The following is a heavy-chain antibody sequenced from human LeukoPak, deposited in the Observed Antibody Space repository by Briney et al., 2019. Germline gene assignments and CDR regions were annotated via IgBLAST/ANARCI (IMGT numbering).Heavy chain of an antibody. CDR2: ISYDGSNK. Sequence: PGRSLRLSCAASGFTFSSYAMHWVRQAPGKGLEWVAVISYDGSNKYYADSVKGRFTISRDNSKNTLYLQMNSLRAEDTAVYYCARDYTTVTTSYYYYGMDVWGQGTTVTVSS. J-gene: IGHJ6*02. D-gene: IGHD4-17*01. V-gene: IGHV3-30*04. CDR1: GFTFSSYA. CDR3: ARDYTTVTTSYYYYGMDV.